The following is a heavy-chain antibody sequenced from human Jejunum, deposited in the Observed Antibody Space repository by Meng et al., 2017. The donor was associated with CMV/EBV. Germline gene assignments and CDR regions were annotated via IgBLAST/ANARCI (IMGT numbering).Heavy chain of an antibody. J-gene: IGHJ4*02. D-gene: IGHD2-21*01. CDR2: INHSGST. V-gene: IGHV4-34*01. CDR3: ARGGGDPIRGVLPFDY. CDR1: GGSFNSYN. Sequence: QGQLRQGGPGLLKPSGPLSLTGGVYGGSFNSYNWSWIRQPPGKGLEWIAEINHSGSTNYNPSLKSRVTISLDTSNSHFSLKLTSVTAADTAVYFCARGGGDPIRGVLPFDYWGQGTLVTVSS.